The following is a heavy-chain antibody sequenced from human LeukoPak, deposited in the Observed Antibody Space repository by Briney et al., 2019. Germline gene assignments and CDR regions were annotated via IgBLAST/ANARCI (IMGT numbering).Heavy chain of an antibody. J-gene: IGHJ5*02. CDR2: IYHSGST. V-gene: IGHV4-38-2*02. Sequence: NASETLSLTCTVSGYSISSGYYWGWIRQPPGKGLEWIGSIYHSGSTYYNPSLKSRVTISVDTSKNQFSLRLSSVTAADTALYYCARAYGSSWYHNWFDPWGQGTLVTVSS. D-gene: IGHD6-13*01. CDR3: ARAYGSSWYHNWFDP. CDR1: GYSISSGYY.